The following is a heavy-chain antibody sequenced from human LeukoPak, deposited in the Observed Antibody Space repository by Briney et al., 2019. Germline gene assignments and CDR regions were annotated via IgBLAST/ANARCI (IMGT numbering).Heavy chain of an antibody. Sequence: GGSLRLSCAASGFTFSGYAMSWVRQAPGKGLEWVSAISGSGGSTYYADSVKGRFTISRDNSKNTLYLQMNSLRAEDTAVYYCAKDVDYGGSRDAFDIWGQGTMVTVSS. D-gene: IGHD4-23*01. CDR2: ISGSGGST. V-gene: IGHV3-23*01. J-gene: IGHJ3*02. CDR3: AKDVDYGGSRDAFDI. CDR1: GFTFSGYA.